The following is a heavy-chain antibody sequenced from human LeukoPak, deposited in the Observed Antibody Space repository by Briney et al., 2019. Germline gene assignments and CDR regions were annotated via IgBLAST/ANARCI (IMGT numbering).Heavy chain of an antibody. CDR1: VYTFTGYY. J-gene: IGHJ4*02. CDR3: ARVPLEWELLGLDY. Sequence: GASVKLSCKASVYTFTGYYMHWVRQAPGQGREWMGWINPNSGGTNYAQKFQGRVNMTRDTSISTAYMELSRLRSDDTAVYYCARVPLEWELLGLDYWGQGTLVTVSS. CDR2: INPNSGGT. V-gene: IGHV1-2*02. D-gene: IGHD1-26*01.